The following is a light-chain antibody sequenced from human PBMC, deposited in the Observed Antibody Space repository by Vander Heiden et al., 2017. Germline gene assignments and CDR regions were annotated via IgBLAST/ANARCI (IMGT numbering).Light chain of an antibody. CDR2: GAS. CDR3: QQYGSSRT. Sequence: EIVLTQSPGTLSLSPGESATLSCRASRSVSSSSLAWYQQKPGQAPRLLIYGASSRATGIPDRFSGSGSGTDFTLTIISLEPEDFAVYYCQQYGSSRTFGQGTKVEIK. V-gene: IGKV3-20*01. J-gene: IGKJ1*01. CDR1: RSVSSSS.